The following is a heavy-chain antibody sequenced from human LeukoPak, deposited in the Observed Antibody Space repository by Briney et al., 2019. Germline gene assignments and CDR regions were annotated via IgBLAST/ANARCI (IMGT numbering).Heavy chain of an antibody. D-gene: IGHD2-2*02. J-gene: IGHJ4*02. Sequence: SETLSLTCAVYGGSFSGYYWSWIRQPPGKGLEWIGEINHSGSTNYNPSLKSRVTISVDTSKNQFSLKLSSVTAADTAVYYCARARVVPAAIPLFDYWGQGTLVTVSS. CDR2: INHSGST. CDR1: GGSFSGYY. CDR3: ARARVVPAAIPLFDY. V-gene: IGHV4-34*01.